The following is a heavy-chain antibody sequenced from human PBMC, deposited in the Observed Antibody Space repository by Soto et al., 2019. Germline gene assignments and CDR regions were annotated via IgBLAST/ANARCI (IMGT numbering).Heavy chain of an antibody. CDR3: AKSRTPYGSGSYIYSMDV. CDR1: GFTFSSYA. Sequence: GGSLRLSCAASGFTFSSYAMSWVRQAPGKGLEWVSAISGSGGSTYYADSVKGRFTISRDNSKNTLYLQMNSLRAEDTAVYYWAKSRTPYGSGSYIYSMDVGGQGTTVTVSS. V-gene: IGHV3-23*01. J-gene: IGHJ6*02. D-gene: IGHD3-10*01. CDR2: ISGSGGST.